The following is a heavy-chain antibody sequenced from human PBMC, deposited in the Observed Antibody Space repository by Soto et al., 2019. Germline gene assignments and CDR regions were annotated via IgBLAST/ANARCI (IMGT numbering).Heavy chain of an antibody. V-gene: IGHV4-30-4*01. Sequence: QVQLQESGPGLVKPSQTLSLTCTVSGGSISSGAYYWSWVRQPPGKGLEWIGYLYYSGSTNYNPSLKSRVTISVDTSKNQFSLKLSSVTATDTAVYYCARDNYGDTYYFDYWGQGTLVTVSS. D-gene: IGHD4-17*01. CDR1: GGSISSGAYY. CDR3: ARDNYGDTYYFDY. CDR2: LYYSGST. J-gene: IGHJ4*02.